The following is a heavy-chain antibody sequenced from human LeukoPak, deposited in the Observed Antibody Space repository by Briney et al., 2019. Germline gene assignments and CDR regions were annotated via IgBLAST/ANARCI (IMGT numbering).Heavy chain of an antibody. V-gene: IGHV4-61*02. CDR2: IYTSGST. Sequence: HSETLSLTCTVSGGSISSGSYYWSWIRQPAGKGLEWIGRIYTSGSTNYNPSLKSRVTISVDTSKNQFSLKLSSVTAADTAVYYCAREGIVVVLFDYWGQGTLVTVSS. CDR3: AREGIVVVLFDY. D-gene: IGHD3-22*01. CDR1: GGSISSGSYY. J-gene: IGHJ4*02.